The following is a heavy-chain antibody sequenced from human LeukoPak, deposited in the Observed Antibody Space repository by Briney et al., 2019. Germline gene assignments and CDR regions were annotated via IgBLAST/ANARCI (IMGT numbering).Heavy chain of an antibody. D-gene: IGHD3-16*01. CDR3: ARDQRGARENAFDI. J-gene: IGHJ3*02. V-gene: IGHV1-2*02. CDR2: INPNSGGT. Sequence: ASVKVSCKASGYTFTVYYMHWVRQAPGQGLEWMGWINPNSGGTNYAKKFQGRVTMTRDTSISTAYMELSRLRSDDTAVYYCARDQRGARENAFDIWGQGTMVTVSS. CDR1: GYTFTVYY.